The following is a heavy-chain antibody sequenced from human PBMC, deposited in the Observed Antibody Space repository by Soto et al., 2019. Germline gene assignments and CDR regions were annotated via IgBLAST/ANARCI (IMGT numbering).Heavy chain of an antibody. CDR3: ARDWRTASTTGWFDP. V-gene: IGHV3-30-3*01. Sequence: QEQVVESGGGVVQPGRSLRLSCAASGFTFSTHAMHWVRQAPGRGLEWVAIISYDGTTKDYADSVKGRFTISRDNSKNAVYLQMNRLRSEDTALYYCARDWRTASTTGWFDPWGQGTLVTVSS. D-gene: IGHD5-18*01. J-gene: IGHJ5*02. CDR1: GFTFSTHA. CDR2: ISYDGTTK.